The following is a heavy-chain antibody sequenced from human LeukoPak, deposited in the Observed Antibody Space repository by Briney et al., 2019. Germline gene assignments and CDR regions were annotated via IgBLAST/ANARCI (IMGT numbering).Heavy chain of an antibody. Sequence: GGSLRLSCVASGFTFSNFWMTWVRQAPGKGLEWVAIIKQDGSQKYYVDSVKGRFTISRDNARNSLYLQMNSLRAEDTAVYWAVAGTTYWGQGTLVTVSS. CDR2: IKQDGSQK. V-gene: IGHV3-7*05. J-gene: IGHJ4*02. D-gene: IGHD6-19*01. CDR1: GFTFSNFW. CDR3: VAGTTY.